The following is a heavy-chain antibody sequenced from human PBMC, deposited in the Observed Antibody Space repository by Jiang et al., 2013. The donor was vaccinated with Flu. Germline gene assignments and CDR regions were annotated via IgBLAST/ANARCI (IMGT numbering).Heavy chain of an antibody. Sequence: GAEVKKPGASVKVSCKASGYSFTVYAIHWVRQAPGQRLEWMGWISPDSGDTEYSQKFQGRVTIARDTSATTAYMELSSLRSEDTAVYYCARGSRNLAATLTTLGYWGPGTQVTVSS. CDR1: GYSFTVYA. J-gene: IGHJ4*02. CDR3: ARGSRNLAATLTTLGY. CDR2: ISPDSGDT. D-gene: IGHD4-17*01. V-gene: IGHV1-3*01.